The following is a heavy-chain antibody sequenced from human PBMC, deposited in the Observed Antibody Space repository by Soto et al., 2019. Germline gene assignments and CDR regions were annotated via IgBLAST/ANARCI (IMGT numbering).Heavy chain of an antibody. CDR2: ISGSGGST. CDR1: GFTFSSYA. Sequence: PGGSLRLSCAASGFTFSSYAMSWVRQAPGKGLEWVSAISGSGGSTYYADSVKGRFTISRDNSKNTLYLQMNSLRAEDTAVYYCAKDPGIAVAGISLLSHYYYYGMDVWGQGTTVTVSS. CDR3: AKDPGIAVAGISLLSHYYYYGMDV. J-gene: IGHJ6*02. D-gene: IGHD6-19*01. V-gene: IGHV3-23*01.